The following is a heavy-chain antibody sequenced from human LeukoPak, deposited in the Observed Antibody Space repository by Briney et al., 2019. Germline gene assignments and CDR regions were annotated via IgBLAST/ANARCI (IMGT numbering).Heavy chain of an antibody. CDR2: IKQDGSEK. Sequence: GGFLRLSCAASGFTFSSYWMSWVRQAPGKGLEWVANIKQDGSEKYYVDSVKGRFTISRDNAKNSLYLQMNSLRAEDTAVYYCASWYSSGWALEYYFDYWGQGTLVTVSP. J-gene: IGHJ4*02. V-gene: IGHV3-7*01. CDR3: ASWYSSGWALEYYFDY. D-gene: IGHD6-19*01. CDR1: GFTFSSYW.